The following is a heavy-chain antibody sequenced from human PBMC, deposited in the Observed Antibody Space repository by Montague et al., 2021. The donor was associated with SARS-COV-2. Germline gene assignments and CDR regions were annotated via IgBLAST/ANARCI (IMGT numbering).Heavy chain of an antibody. CDR3: ARHKRPISCSGGSCYSKGGWFDP. J-gene: IGHJ5*02. D-gene: IGHD2-15*01. CDR1: GGSISSSSYY. Sequence: SETLSLTCTVSGGSISSSSYYWGWICQRQGKGQEWIGSIYYSGSTNYNPTLKSRVTISVDTSKNQFSLKLSSVTAAATAVYYCARHKRPISCSGGSCYSKGGWFDPWGQGTLVTVSS. V-gene: IGHV4-39*01. CDR2: IYYSGST.